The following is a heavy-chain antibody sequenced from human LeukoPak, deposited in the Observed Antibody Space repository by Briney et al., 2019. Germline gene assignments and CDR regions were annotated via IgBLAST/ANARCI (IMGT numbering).Heavy chain of an antibody. CDR3: ARDVVHTHLGSDI. CDR1: GYTFTSYY. D-gene: IGHD2-2*02. CDR2: INPSGGST. J-gene: IGHJ3*02. Sequence: ASVKVPCKASGYTFTSYYMHWVRQAPGQGLEWMGIINPSGGSTSYAQKFQGRVTMTRDMSTSTVYMELSSLRSEDTAVYYCARDVVHTHLGSDIWGQGTMVTVSS. V-gene: IGHV1-46*01.